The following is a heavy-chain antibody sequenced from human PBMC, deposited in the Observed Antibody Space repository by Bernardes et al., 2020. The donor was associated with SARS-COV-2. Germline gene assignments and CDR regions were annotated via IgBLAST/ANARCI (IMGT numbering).Heavy chain of an antibody. CDR3: ARHGAGEDLSYFDY. V-gene: IGHV4-59*01. CDR1: GGSISGYY. Sequence: SETLSLNCTVSGGSISGYYLSWTRQAPEMRLEWIGYIDNRGNTKFNPSLKSRVTISVDTSKNQFSLKVTSVTAADTAMYYCARHGAGEDLSYFDYWGRGTLVTVSS. CDR2: IDNRGNT. D-gene: IGHD3-16*01. J-gene: IGHJ4*02.